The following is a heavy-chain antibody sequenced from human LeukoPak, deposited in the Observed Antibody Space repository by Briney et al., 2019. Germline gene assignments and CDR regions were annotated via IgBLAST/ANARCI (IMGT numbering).Heavy chain of an antibody. D-gene: IGHD3-3*01. CDR3: ARVALITIHENDAFDI. V-gene: IGHV4-61*09. J-gene: IGHJ3*02. CDR2: IYSSGNT. CDR1: GGSIISNRHY. Sequence: SETLSLTCTVSGGSIISNRHYWSWIRQPAGKGLEWIGHIYSSGNTKYNPSLKSRLTMSIDSSKNQFSLILTSVTAADTAVYYCARVALITIHENDAFDIWGQGTVVTVSS.